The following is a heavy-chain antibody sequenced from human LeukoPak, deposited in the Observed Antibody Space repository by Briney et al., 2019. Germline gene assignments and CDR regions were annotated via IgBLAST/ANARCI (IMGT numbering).Heavy chain of an antibody. D-gene: IGHD1-26*01. J-gene: IGHJ4*02. CDR2: KKQDGSEK. V-gene: IGHV3-7*01. Sequence: GGPLRLSCAASRFTLSSYWMGWVRESPGKGREWVANKKQDGSEKFYVYSVKGRFTISRDNDKISLYLQMNSLRAEDTAVYYCARVSQGELLLLYYFDYWGQGTLVTVSS. CDR3: ARVSQGELLLLYYFDY. CDR1: RFTLSSYW.